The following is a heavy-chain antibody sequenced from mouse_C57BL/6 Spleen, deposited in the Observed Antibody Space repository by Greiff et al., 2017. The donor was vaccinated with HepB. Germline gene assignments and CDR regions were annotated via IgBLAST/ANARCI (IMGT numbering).Heavy chain of an antibody. J-gene: IGHJ3*01. CDR3: ARKEGIYGNYGGAWFAY. D-gene: IGHD2-1*01. Sequence: VQLQQSGPVLVKPGASVKMSCKASGYTFTDYYMNWVKQSHGKSLEWIGVINPYNGGTSYNQKFKGKATLTVDKSSSTAYMELNSLTSEDSAVYYCARKEGIYGNYGGAWFAYWGQGTLVTVSA. V-gene: IGHV1-19*01. CDR2: INPYNGGT. CDR1: GYTFTDYY.